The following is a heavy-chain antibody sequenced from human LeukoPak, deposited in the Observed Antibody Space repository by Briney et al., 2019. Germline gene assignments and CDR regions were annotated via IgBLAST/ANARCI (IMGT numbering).Heavy chain of an antibody. D-gene: IGHD4-17*01. J-gene: IGHJ1*01. CDR3: ATALDTTVTIYFQH. Sequence: ASVKVSCKVSGYTLTELSMHWVRQAPGKGLEWMGGFDPEDGETIYAQKFQGRVTMTEDTSTDTAYMELSSLRSEDTAVYYCATALDTTVTIYFQHWGQGTLVTVSS. V-gene: IGHV1-24*01. CDR2: FDPEDGET. CDR1: GYTLTELS.